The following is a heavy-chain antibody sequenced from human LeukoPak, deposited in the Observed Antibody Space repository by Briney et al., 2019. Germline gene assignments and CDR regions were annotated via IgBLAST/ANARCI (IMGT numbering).Heavy chain of an antibody. CDR2: ISYDGSNK. V-gene: IGHV3-30-3*01. Sequence: GRSLRLSCAASGFTFSSYAMHWVRQAPGKGLEWVAVISYDGSNKYYADSVKGRFTISRDNSKSTLYLQMNSLRAEDTAVYYCAREVAHCGGDCYSHFDYWGQGTLVTVSS. CDR1: GFTFSSYA. J-gene: IGHJ4*02. CDR3: AREVAHCGGDCYSHFDY. D-gene: IGHD2-21*02.